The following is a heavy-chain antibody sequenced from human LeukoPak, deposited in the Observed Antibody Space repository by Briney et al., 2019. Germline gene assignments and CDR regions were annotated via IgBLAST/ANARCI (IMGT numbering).Heavy chain of an antibody. CDR3: ARDLSSRDAY. CDR2: IHQNGGTE. Sequence: GGSLRLSCAASGFTVSRYWMSWVRQAPGEGLEWVACIHQNGGTEYYVDSVKGRFAISRDNTKNSLYLQMSSLTIEDTAVYYCARDLSSRDAYWGQGTLVTVSS. J-gene: IGHJ4*02. V-gene: IGHV3-7*03. CDR1: GFTVSRYW. D-gene: IGHD6-13*01.